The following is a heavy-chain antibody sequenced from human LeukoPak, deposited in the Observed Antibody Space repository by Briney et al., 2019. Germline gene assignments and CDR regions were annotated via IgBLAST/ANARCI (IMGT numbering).Heavy chain of an antibody. CDR1: GFTFSTYA. CDR2: ISGNGVNT. Sequence: GGSLRLSCAASGFTFSTYAMSWVRQAPGKGLAWVSTISGNGVNTYYADSVKGRFTISRDKSKNTLYLQMNSLRAEDTALYYCAKGVYSSGWDGFDIWGQGTTVTVSS. D-gene: IGHD6-19*01. CDR3: AKGVYSSGWDGFDI. J-gene: IGHJ3*02. V-gene: IGHV3-23*01.